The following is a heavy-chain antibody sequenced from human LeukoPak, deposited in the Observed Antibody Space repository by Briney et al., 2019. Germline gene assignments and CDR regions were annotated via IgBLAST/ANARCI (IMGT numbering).Heavy chain of an antibody. CDR2: ISSSGSTI. CDR3: ARDRIVGATFDY. V-gene: IGHV3-48*04. D-gene: IGHD1-26*01. CDR1: GFTFSSYV. Sequence: GGSLRLSCAASGFTFSSYVMHWVRQAPGKGLEWVSYISSSGSTIYYADSVKGRFTISRDNAKNSLYLQMNSLRAEDTAVYYCARDRIVGATFDYWGQGTLVTVSS. J-gene: IGHJ4*02.